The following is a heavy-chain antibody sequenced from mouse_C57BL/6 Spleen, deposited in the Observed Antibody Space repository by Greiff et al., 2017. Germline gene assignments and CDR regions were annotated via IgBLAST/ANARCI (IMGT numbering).Heavy chain of an antibody. V-gene: IGHV5-17*01. J-gene: IGHJ4*01. D-gene: IGHD2-2*01. Sequence: DVKLVASGGGLVKPGGSLKLSCAASGFTFSDYGMHWVRQAPEKGLEWVAYISSGSSTIYYADTVKGRFTISRDNAKNTLFLQMTSLRSEDTAMDYCARGGLRREDYYAMDYWGQGTSVTVSS. CDR1: GFTFSDYG. CDR2: ISSGSSTI. CDR3: ARGGLRREDYYAMDY.